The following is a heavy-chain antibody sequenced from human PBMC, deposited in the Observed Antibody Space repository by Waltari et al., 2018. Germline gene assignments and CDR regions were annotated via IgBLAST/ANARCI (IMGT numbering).Heavy chain of an antibody. CDR2: IYHSGST. V-gene: IGHV4-4*02. Sequence: QVQLQQSGPGLVKPSGALSLTCAVSGGSIGSSTWWCWIRQPPGKGLEWVGEIYHSGSTNYNPSLKSRFTISADKSKNQFSLKLTSVTAADAGVYYCASKSVHYGDYVLDCWGRGTLVTVSS. J-gene: IGHJ4*02. D-gene: IGHD4-17*01. CDR3: ASKSVHYGDYVLDC. CDR1: GGSIGSSTW.